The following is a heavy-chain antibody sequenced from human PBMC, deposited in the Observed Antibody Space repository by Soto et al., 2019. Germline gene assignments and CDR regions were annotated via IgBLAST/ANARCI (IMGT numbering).Heavy chain of an antibody. J-gene: IGHJ4*02. CDR3: ARHPRALSGYYVYFDY. CDR1: GGTFSSYA. CDR2: IIPIFGTA. Sequence: QVQLVQSGAEVKKPGSSVKVSCKASGGTFSSYAISWVRQAPGQGLEWMGGIIPIFGTANYAQKFQGRVTITADKSTSTAYMELSSLRSEDTAVYYSARHPRALSGYYVYFDYWGQGTLVTVSS. D-gene: IGHD3-22*01. V-gene: IGHV1-69*06.